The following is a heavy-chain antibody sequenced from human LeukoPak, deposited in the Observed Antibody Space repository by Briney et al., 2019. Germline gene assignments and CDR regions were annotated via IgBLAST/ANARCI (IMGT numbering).Heavy chain of an antibody. CDR1: GFTFDDYA. V-gene: IGHV3-20*04. CDR3: ARALRANWNDVGGY. CDR2: INWNGDST. Sequence: RPGGSLRLSCAASGFTFDDYAMSWVRHAPGKGLEWVSGINWNGDSTGYADSVKGRFTISRDNANNSLYLQMNSLRAEDTALYYCARALRANWNDVGGYWGQGTLVTVSS. J-gene: IGHJ4*02. D-gene: IGHD1-20*01.